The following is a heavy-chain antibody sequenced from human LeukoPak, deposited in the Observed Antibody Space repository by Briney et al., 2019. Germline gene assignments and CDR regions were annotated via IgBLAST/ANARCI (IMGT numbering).Heavy chain of an antibody. V-gene: IGHV3-7*04. J-gene: IGHJ3*02. CDR2: IKEDGSEE. Sequence: PGGSLTLSCAASGLTFITYWMSWVRQAPGKGLEWVANIKEDGSEEYYVESVKGRFTISRDNAKNSLYLQMNSLRAEDTAVYYCARTRAGSVDIWGQGTMVTVSS. CDR1: GLTFITYW. D-gene: IGHD6-13*01. CDR3: ARTRAGSVDI.